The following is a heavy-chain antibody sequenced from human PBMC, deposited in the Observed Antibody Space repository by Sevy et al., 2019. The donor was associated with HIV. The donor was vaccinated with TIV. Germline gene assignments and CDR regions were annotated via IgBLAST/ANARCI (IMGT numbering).Heavy chain of an antibody. J-gene: IGHJ6*02. CDR2: IWYDGSNK. V-gene: IGHV3-33*01. CDR3: ASAGPYCSSTSCYSRYYYYGMDV. Sequence: GGSLRLSCAASGFTFSSYGMHWVRQAPGKGLEWVAVIWYDGSNKYYADSVKGRFTISRDNSKNTLYLQMNGLGAEDTAVYYCASAGPYCSSTSCYSRYYYYGMDVWGQGTTVTVSS. D-gene: IGHD2-2*02. CDR1: GFTFSSYG.